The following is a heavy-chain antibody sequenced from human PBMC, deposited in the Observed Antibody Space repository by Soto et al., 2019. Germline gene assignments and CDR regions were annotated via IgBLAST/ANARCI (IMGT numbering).Heavy chain of an antibody. CDR2: IFYSGGT. Sequence: SETLSLTCTVSGGSILDSTYYWAWIRQSPGKGLEWIGTIFYSGGTFYTPSLKSRVTMSVDTSNNQFSLRAEDTAVYYCARDSRIVATPAMGSVGFDPWGQGTLVTVSS. J-gene: IGHJ5*02. CDR1: GGSILDSTYY. CDR3: ARDSRIVATPAMGSVGFDP. V-gene: IGHV4-39*02. D-gene: IGHD2-2*01.